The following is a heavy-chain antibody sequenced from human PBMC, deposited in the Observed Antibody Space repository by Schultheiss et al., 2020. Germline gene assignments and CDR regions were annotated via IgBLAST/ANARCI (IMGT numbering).Heavy chain of an antibody. Sequence: GGSLRLSCAASGFTFSSYGMHWVRQAPGKGLEWVAVIWYDGSNKYYADSVKGRFTISRDNSKNTLYLQMNSLRAEDTAVYYCARDGLDQVGSGSYYNGVWALWGQGTLVTVSS. J-gene: IGHJ4*02. CDR1: GFTFSSYG. CDR2: IWYDGSNK. V-gene: IGHV3-33*01. D-gene: IGHD3-10*01. CDR3: ARDGLDQVGSGSYYNGVWAL.